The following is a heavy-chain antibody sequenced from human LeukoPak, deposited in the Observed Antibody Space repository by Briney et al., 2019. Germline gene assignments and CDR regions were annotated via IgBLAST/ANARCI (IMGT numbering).Heavy chain of an antibody. CDR1: GGSISSSS. J-gene: IGHJ4*02. CDR2: ISSSSSYI. CDR3: ARVETTVTTENFDY. V-gene: IGHV3-21*01. D-gene: IGHD4-17*01. Sequence: ETLSLTCTVSGGSISSSSYYWGWIRQPPGKGLEWVSSISSSSSYIYYADSVKGRFTISRDNAKNSLYLQMNSLRAEDTAVYYCARVETTVTTENFDYWGQGTLVTVSS.